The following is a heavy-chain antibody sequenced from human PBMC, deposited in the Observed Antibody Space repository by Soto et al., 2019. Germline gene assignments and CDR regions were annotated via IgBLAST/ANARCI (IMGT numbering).Heavy chain of an antibody. J-gene: IGHJ4*02. D-gene: IGHD4-17*01. CDR1: GFTFSNYA. Sequence: PGGSLRLSCVGSGFTFSNYAMSWVRQAPGKGLEWVSGISESGGSTHYADSVRGRFTISRDNSKNTLYLQMNSLRAEDTAVYYCAKEESPGYGENGFDYWGQGTLVTVSS. V-gene: IGHV3-23*01. CDR3: AKEESPGYGENGFDY. CDR2: ISESGGST.